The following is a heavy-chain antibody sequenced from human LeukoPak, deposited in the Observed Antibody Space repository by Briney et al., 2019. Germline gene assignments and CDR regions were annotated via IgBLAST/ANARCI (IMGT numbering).Heavy chain of an antibody. Sequence: ASVKVSCKASGYTFTGYYMHWVRQAPGQGLEWMGRINPNSGGTNYAQKFQGRVTMTRDTSISTAYMELSRLRSDDTAVYYCARVFPGDYYDSSGYPRTYYFDYSGQGTLDTVSS. J-gene: IGHJ4*02. CDR3: ARVFPGDYYDSSGYPRTYYFDY. CDR2: INPNSGGT. V-gene: IGHV1-2*06. D-gene: IGHD3-22*01. CDR1: GYTFTGYY.